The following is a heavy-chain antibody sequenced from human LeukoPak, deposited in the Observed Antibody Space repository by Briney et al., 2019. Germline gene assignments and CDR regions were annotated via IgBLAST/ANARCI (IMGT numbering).Heavy chain of an antibody. D-gene: IGHD3-22*01. V-gene: IGHV3-23*01. Sequence: GGSLRLSCAASGFTFSSYEMNWVRQAPGKGLEWVSAISGSGGSTYYADSVKGRFTISRDNSKNTLYLQMNSLRAEDTAVYYCAKSGSGSGYFYYFDYWGQGTLVTVSS. J-gene: IGHJ4*02. CDR1: GFTFSSYE. CDR2: ISGSGGST. CDR3: AKSGSGSGYFYYFDY.